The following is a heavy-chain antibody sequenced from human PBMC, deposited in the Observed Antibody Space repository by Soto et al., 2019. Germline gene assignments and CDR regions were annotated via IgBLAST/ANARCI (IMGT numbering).Heavy chain of an antibody. CDR1: GYTFSNYG. D-gene: IGHD6-13*01. J-gene: IGHJ1*01. CDR3: ARGGSSWSAEYYQH. CDR2: ISGYNGNT. Sequence: QVQLVQSGAEVKKPGASVKVSCKASGYTFSNYGIRWVRQAPGQGPEWMGWISGYNGNTKYAQSLQGRVTMTTDTSTSIAYMELRSLRSDDTAVYYCARGGSSWSAEYYQHWGQGTLVIVSS. V-gene: IGHV1-18*01.